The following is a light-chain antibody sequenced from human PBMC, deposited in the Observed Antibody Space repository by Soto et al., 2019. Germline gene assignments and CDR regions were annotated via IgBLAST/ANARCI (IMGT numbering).Light chain of an antibody. Sequence: QSVLTQPPSVSAAPGQKVTISCSGISSNIGNNYVSWYQHLPGTAPKLLIYDNNKRPSGIPDRFSGSKSGTSATLGITGLQTGDEADYYCGTWDNSLSAVVVGGGTKLTVL. J-gene: IGLJ2*01. V-gene: IGLV1-51*01. CDR1: SSNIGNNY. CDR2: DNN. CDR3: GTWDNSLSAVV.